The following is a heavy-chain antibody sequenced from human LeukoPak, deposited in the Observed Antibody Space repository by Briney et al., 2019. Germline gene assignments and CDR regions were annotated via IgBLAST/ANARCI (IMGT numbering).Heavy chain of an antibody. CDR3: AKVMTRTMVRGVPPSDY. Sequence: GGSLRLSCAASGFTVSRYAMSWVRQAPGKGLEWVSAISASGGSSYYADSVKGRFTISRDNSKNTLYLQMNSLRAEDTAVYYCAKVMTRTMVRGVPPSDYWGQGTLVTVSS. J-gene: IGHJ4*02. D-gene: IGHD3-10*01. CDR1: GFTVSRYA. CDR2: ISASGGSS. V-gene: IGHV3-23*01.